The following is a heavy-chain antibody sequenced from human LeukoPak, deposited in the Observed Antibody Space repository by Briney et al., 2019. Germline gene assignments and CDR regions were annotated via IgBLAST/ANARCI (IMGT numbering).Heavy chain of an antibody. D-gene: IGHD1-1*01. CDR2: IKQDGSEG. CDR1: GFTFSDYW. J-gene: IGHJ2*01. Sequence: GGSLRLSCAASGFTFSDYWMTWVRQAPGKGLEWVANIKQDGSEGYYVDSVKGRFTVSRDNAKNSLYLQMNSLRAEDTAVYYCARGVNWWYFDLWGRGTLVVVSS. CDR3: ARGVNWWYFDL. V-gene: IGHV3-7*01.